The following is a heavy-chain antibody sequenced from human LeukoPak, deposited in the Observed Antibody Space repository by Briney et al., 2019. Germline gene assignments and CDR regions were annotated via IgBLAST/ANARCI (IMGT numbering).Heavy chain of an antibody. J-gene: IGHJ4*02. V-gene: IGHV1-46*01. D-gene: IGHD4-17*01. CDR2: INPSGGST. Sequence: GSVKVSCKASGYTFTGYYMHWVRQAPGQGLEWMGIINPSGGSTSYAQKFQGRVTLTRDTSTSTVYMELSSLRSEDTAVYYCARDQTYGDYGGIPDYWGQGTLVTVSS. CDR3: ARDQTYGDYGGIPDY. CDR1: GYTFTGYY.